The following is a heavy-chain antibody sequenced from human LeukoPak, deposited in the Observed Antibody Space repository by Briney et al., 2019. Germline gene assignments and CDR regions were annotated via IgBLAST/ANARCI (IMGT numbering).Heavy chain of an antibody. CDR1: GYTFTSYG. J-gene: IGHJ4*02. CDR3: ARDNYGSGSYYDKHHDY. CDR2: ISAYNGNT. Sequence: GASVKVSCKASGYTFTSYGISWVRQASGQGLEWMGWISAYNGNTNYAQKLQGRVTMTTDTSTSTAYMELRSLRSDDTAVYYCARDNYGSGSYYDKHHDYWGQGTLVTVSS. D-gene: IGHD3-10*01. V-gene: IGHV1-18*01.